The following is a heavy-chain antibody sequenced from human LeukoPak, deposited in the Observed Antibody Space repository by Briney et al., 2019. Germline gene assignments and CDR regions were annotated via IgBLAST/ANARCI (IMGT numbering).Heavy chain of an antibody. CDR2: ISDTYGTT. D-gene: IGHD3-22*01. CDR1: GFIFTNFA. J-gene: IGHJ4*02. V-gene: IGHV3-23*01. CDR3: AKKSGDSSGYSFDY. Sequence: GGSLRLSCAASGFIFTNFAMTWVRQAPGKGLEWVSSISDTYGTTYYTDSVKGRCTISRDNSKNTVYLQLNNLRAEDTAVYYCAKKSGDSSGYSFDYWGQGTLVTVSS.